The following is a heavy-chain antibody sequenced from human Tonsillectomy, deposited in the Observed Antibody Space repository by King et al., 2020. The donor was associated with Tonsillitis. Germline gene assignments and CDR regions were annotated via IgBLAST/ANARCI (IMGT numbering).Heavy chain of an antibody. CDR2: IRGSTGTT. CDR3: ARLVYDRSGYSDY. D-gene: IGHD3-22*01. CDR1: GFTVSAYA. J-gene: IGHJ4*02. Sequence: VQLVESGGRLVQPGGSLRLSCAASGFTVSAYAMSWVRQAPGKGLEWVSLIRGSTGTTYYADSVKGRFTISRDNSKNTLSLQMNSLRAEDTAVYYCARLVYDRSGYSDYWGQGTLVTVSS. V-gene: IGHV3-23*04.